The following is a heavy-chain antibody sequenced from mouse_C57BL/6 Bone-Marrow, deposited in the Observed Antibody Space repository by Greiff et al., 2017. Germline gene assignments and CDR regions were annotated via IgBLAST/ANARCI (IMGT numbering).Heavy chain of an antibody. CDR3: ARSGSAY. D-gene: IGHD3-2*02. CDR1: GYTFTSYW. J-gene: IGHJ3*01. Sequence: QVHVKQPGAELVKPGASVKLSCKASGYTFTSYWMQWVKQRPGQGLEWIGEIDPSDSYTNYNQKFKGKATLTVDTSSSTAYMQLSSLTSEDSAVYYCARSGSAYWGQGNLVTVSA. V-gene: IGHV1-50*01. CDR2: IDPSDSYT.